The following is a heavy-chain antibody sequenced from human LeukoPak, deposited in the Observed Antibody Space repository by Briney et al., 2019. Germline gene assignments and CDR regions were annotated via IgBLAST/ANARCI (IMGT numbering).Heavy chain of an antibody. CDR1: GGSISSSSYY. V-gene: IGHV4-39*07. Sequence: SETLSLTCTVSGGSISSSSYYWGWIRQPPGKGLEWIGSIYYSGSTYYNPSLKSRVTISVDTSKNQFSLKLSSVTAADTAVYYCATLENDSSGYYLGYWGQGTLVTVSS. J-gene: IGHJ4*02. D-gene: IGHD3-22*01. CDR2: IYYSGST. CDR3: ATLENDSSGYYLGY.